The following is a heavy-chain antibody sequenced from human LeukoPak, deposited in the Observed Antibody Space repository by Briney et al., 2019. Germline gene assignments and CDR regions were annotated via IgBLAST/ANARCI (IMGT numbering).Heavy chain of an antibody. CDR3: ARDSGYSSSWPDY. CDR2: ISYDGSNK. D-gene: IGHD6-13*01. V-gene: IGHV3-30*01. Sequence: GGSLRLSCAASGFTFSSYWMSWVRQAPGKGLEWVAVISYDGSNKYYADSVKGRFTISRDNSKNTLYLQMNSLRAEDTAVYYCARDSGYSSSWPDYWGQGTLVTVSS. J-gene: IGHJ4*02. CDR1: GFTFSSYW.